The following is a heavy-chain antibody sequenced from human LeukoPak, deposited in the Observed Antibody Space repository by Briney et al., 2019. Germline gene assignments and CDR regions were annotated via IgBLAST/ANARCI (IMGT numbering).Heavy chain of an antibody. CDR3: AKSPIPGIAVTGRYFDY. D-gene: IGHD6-19*01. J-gene: IGHJ4*02. CDR2: ISGSGGTT. CDR1: GFTFSSYA. V-gene: IGHV3-23*01. Sequence: GGSLRLSCAASGFTFSSYAMSWVRQAPGKGLEWVSGISGSGGTTYYADSVKGPFTISRDDSKNTLYLQMNSLRAEDTAVYYCAKSPIPGIAVTGRYFDYWGQGTLVTVSS.